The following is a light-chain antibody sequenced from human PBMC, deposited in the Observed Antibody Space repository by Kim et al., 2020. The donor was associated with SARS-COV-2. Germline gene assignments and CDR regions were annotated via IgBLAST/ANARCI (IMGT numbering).Light chain of an antibody. V-gene: IGLV1-40*01. CDR2: GNS. CDR1: SSSIGAGYD. CDR3: QSYDSSLSGSV. Sequence: RVTVTCTGSSSSIGAGYDGHGYQQLPGTAPKLLIYGNSNRPSGVPDRFSGSKSGTSASLAITGLQAEDEADYYCQSYDSSLSGSVFGGGTQLTVL. J-gene: IGLJ3*02.